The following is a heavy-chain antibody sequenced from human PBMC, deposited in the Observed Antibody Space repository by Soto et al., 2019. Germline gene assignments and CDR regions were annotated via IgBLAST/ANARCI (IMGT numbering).Heavy chain of an antibody. Sequence: SETLSLTCSVSGVSISSYFWSWIRQAPGRGLEWIGYTYHRGSTNYSPSLKSRFARSLDTSENQFSLKVNSLTAADTAVYYCARTGCYHWSRGYWRQLTPVTASS. CDR3: ARTGCYHWSRGY. J-gene: IGHJ4*02. CDR1: GVSISSYF. V-gene: IGHV4-59*01. CDR2: TYHRGST. D-gene: IGHD2-2*01.